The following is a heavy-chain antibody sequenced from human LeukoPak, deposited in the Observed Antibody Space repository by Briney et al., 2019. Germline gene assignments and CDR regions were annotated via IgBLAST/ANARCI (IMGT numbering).Heavy chain of an antibody. Sequence: SETLSLTCTVSGGSISSYYWSWIRQPPGKGLEWIGSIYYTGTTYYNPSLNYRVTISVDTSKNQFSLRLTSVTAADTAVYYCARDSIRVQTGTTPWGRGTLVTVSS. CDR1: GGSISSYY. CDR2: IYYTGTT. J-gene: IGHJ5*02. V-gene: IGHV4-59*12. D-gene: IGHD1-1*01. CDR3: ARDSIRVQTGTTP.